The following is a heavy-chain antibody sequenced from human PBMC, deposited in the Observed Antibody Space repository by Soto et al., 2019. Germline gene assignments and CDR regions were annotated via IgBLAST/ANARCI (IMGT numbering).Heavy chain of an antibody. J-gene: IGHJ4*02. CDR2: IYYTGLS. Sequence: QVQLQESGPGLVKPSETLSLTCTVSGGSISSYYWSWIRQPPGKGLEWIGYIYYTGLSNSNPSLNRRVTMSVAPSQTQFSLKLSSVTAADTAVYYCASHSSHWPFFDFWGQGTLVTVSS. CDR1: GGSISSYY. CDR3: ASHSSHWPFFDF. D-gene: IGHD6-13*01. V-gene: IGHV4-59*01.